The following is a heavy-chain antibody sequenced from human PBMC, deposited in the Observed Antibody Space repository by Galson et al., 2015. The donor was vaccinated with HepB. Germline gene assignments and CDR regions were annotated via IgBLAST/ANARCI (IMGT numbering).Heavy chain of an antibody. CDR3: ARHKGPVTTLVTGGYDY. CDR1: GYSFTNSW. J-gene: IGHJ4*02. V-gene: IGHV5-51*01. D-gene: IGHD7-27*01. CDR2: IYPGDSDV. Sequence: QSGAEVKKPGESLKISCKASGYSFTNSWIGWVRQMPGKGPEWMGIIYPGDSDVRSSPSFQGPGTISADKSITTAYLECSSLKASDTAMSYWARHKGPVTTLVTGGYDYWGQGTLVTVS.